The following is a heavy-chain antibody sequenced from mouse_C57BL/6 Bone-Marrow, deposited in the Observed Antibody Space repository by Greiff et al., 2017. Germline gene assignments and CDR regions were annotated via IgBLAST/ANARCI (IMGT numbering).Heavy chain of an antibody. J-gene: IGHJ3*01. Sequence: EVQGVESGGGLVQPGGSLKLSCAASGFTFSDYYMYWVRQTPEKRLEWVAYISNGGGSTYYPDTVKGLITISRDNAKNTLYLQMSRLKSEDTAVYYCASPSCKGTWFAYWGQGTLVTVSA. CDR1: GFTFSDYY. CDR3: ASPSCKGTWFAY. CDR2: ISNGGGST. V-gene: IGHV5-12*01.